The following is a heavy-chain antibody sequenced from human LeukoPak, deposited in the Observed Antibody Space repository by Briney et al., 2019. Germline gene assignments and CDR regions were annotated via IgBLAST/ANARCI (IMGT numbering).Heavy chain of an antibody. D-gene: IGHD2-21*02. CDR3: AKDLSWWVTADY. Sequence: GGSLRLSCAASGFRFSGKAMRGVRQASGRGLEWVSGVGGDEKAHYADFVRGRFTISRDNSKKTVYLQMNSLTVEDTAVYYCAKDLSWWVTADYWGQGVLVTVSS. CDR1: GFRFSGKA. CDR2: VGGDEKA. V-gene: IGHV3-23*01. J-gene: IGHJ4*02.